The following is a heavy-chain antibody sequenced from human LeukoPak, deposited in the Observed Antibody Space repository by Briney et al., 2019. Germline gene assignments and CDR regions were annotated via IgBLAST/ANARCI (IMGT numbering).Heavy chain of an antibody. D-gene: IGHD1-26*01. CDR3: AREKGSWGVFDY. V-gene: IGHV1-69*13. CDR2: IIPKLGTA. Sequence: SVKVSCKASGGTFTSDAISWVRQAPGQGLEWMGGIIPKLGTANYAQKFRGRVTITADESTTTVYMELSSLRSEDTAVYYCAREKGSWGVFDYWGQGTLVTVSS. CDR1: GGTFTSDA. J-gene: IGHJ4*02.